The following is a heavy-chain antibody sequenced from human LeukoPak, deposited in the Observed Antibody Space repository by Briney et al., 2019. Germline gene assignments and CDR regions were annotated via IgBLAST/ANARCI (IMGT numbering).Heavy chain of an antibody. J-gene: IGHJ4*02. D-gene: IGHD1-26*01. CDR1: GFIFSSYW. CDR3: AREEGATDY. Sequence: GGSLRLSCAASGFIFSSYWMHWVRQAPGKGLVWVSHINSDGSNTGYADSVKGRFTIPRDNANNILYLQMNSLRAEDTAVYYCAREEGATDYWGQGTLVTVSS. CDR2: INSDGSNT. V-gene: IGHV3-74*01.